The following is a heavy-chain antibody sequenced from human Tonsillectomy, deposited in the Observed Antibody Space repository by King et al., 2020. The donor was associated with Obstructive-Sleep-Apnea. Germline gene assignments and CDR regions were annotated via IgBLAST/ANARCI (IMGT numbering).Heavy chain of an antibody. CDR3: AKNSWGSTYYFDY. CDR1: GFTFADYT. J-gene: IGHJ4*02. Sequence: VQLVESGGVVIQPGGSLRLSCVASGFTFADYTMHWVRQAPGKGLEWVSRISWNAGSTYFAESVKGRFTISRDNSKNSLYLQMNSLRTEDTALYYCAKNSWGSTYYFDYWGQGTLVTVSS. V-gene: IGHV3-43*01. D-gene: IGHD3-16*01. CDR2: ISWNAGST.